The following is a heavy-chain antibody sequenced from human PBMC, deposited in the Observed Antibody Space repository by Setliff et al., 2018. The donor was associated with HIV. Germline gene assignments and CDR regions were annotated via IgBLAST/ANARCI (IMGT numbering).Heavy chain of an antibody. CDR3: ARQYDFWSGYNGFDP. CDR2: IYYSGST. V-gene: IGHV4-4*02. J-gene: IGHJ5*02. Sequence: PSETLSLTCVVSGGSIRSSNWWSWVRQPPGKGLEWIGSIYYSGSTYYNPSLKSRVTISVDTSKNQFSLKLSSVTAADTAVYYCARQYDFWSGYNGFDPWGQGTLVTVS. CDR1: GGSIRSSNW. D-gene: IGHD3-3*01.